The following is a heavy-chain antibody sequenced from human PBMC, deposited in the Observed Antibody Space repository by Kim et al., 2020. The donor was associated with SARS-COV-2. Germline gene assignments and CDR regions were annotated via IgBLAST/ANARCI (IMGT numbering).Heavy chain of an antibody. D-gene: IGHD6-13*01. Sequence: YNPSLKSRVTISVDTSKNQFSLKLSSVTAADTAVYYCARQYSSSWYYFDSWGQGTLVTVSS. J-gene: IGHJ4*02. V-gene: IGHV4-31*02. CDR3: ARQYSSSWYYFDS.